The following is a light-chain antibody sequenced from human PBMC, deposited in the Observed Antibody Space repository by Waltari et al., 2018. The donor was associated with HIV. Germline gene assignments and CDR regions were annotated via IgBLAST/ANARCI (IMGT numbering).Light chain of an antibody. Sequence: EIVMTQSPVTLSVSPGETATLSCRASQSVSTNLAWYRQKPGQAPSLLIYGVSTRATGIPARFSGSGSGTEFTLTISSLQSEDFADYYCQQYYDWPRTFGQGTRVEIK. V-gene: IGKV3-15*01. CDR1: QSVSTN. J-gene: IGKJ1*01. CDR2: GVS. CDR3: QQYYDWPRT.